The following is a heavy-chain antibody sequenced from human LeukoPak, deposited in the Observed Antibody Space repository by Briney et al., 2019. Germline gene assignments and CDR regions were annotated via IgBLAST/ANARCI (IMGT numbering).Heavy chain of an antibody. Sequence: GGSLRLSCAASGFTFSSYEMNWVRQAPGKGLGWVSYISSGGSTTYYADSVKGRFPLYRDNAKNSLSLQMNSLRAEDTAVYYCSSVPFYGDGYYHDYWGQGTLVTVSS. V-gene: IGHV3-48*03. D-gene: IGHD5-24*01. CDR3: SSVPFYGDGYYHDY. CDR1: GFTFSSYE. CDR2: ISSGGSTT. J-gene: IGHJ4*02.